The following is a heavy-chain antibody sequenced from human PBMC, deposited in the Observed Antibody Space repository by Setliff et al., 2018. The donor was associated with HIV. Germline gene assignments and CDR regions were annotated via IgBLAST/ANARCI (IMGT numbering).Heavy chain of an antibody. Sequence: ASVKVSCKISGYTLTELSIHWVRQAPGKGLEWMANFDPEDGETFYAQKFQGRLTMTEDTSTDTAYMELSSLRSDETAMYYCATDPGYSSTWYSESFQHWGQGTGVTVSS. CDR2: FDPEDGET. CDR3: ATDPGYSSTWYSESFQH. V-gene: IGHV1-24*01. D-gene: IGHD6-13*01. J-gene: IGHJ1*01. CDR1: GYTLTELS.